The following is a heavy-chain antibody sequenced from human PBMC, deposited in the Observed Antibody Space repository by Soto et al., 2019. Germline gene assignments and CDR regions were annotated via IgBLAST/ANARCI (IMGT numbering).Heavy chain of an antibody. CDR3: ARVNAGYSSHSSGCYY. CDR2: ISGDDGNI. J-gene: IGHJ4*02. V-gene: IGHV1-18*01. Sequence: QVQLVQSGAEVRKPGASVKVSCKASGYTFTNYGITWGRQAPGQGLEWMGWISGDDGNIKYAQRLQGRGTMTTDTTTNRAYRGVRSMRSTDTAMYYGARVNAGYSSHSSGCYYWGQGTLITVSS. D-gene: IGHD3-22*01. CDR1: GYTFTNYG.